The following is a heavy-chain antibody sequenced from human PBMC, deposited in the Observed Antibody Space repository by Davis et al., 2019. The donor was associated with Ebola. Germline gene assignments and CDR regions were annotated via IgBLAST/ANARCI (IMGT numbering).Heavy chain of an antibody. CDR2: LGTSADT. CDR3: AKPNSRINAFDI. V-gene: IGHV3-23*01. J-gene: IGHJ3*02. Sequence: GESLKISCSASGFIFSTYVMSWVRQAPGKGLEWVSTLGTSADTYYADSVKGRFTISRDNSKNTLYLQMNSLRAEDTAVYYYAKPNSRINAFDIWGQGTMVTVSS. CDR1: GFIFSTYV. D-gene: IGHD2/OR15-2a*01.